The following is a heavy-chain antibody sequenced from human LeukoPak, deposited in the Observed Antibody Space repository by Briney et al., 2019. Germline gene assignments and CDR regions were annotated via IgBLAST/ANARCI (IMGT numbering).Heavy chain of an antibody. Sequence: GESLKISCKGSGYSFTSYWIGWVRQMPGKGLEWMGIIYPGDSDTRYSPSFQGQVTISADKSISTAYLQWSSLKASDTAMYYCAREYYYDSSGGNHDAFDIWGQGTMVTVSS. J-gene: IGHJ3*02. D-gene: IGHD3-22*01. CDR3: AREYYYDSSGGNHDAFDI. CDR1: GYSFTSYW. V-gene: IGHV5-51*01. CDR2: IYPGDSDT.